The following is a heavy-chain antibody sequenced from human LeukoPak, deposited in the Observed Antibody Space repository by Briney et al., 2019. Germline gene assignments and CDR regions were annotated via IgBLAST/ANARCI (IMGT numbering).Heavy chain of an antibody. CDR2: ISGSGGST. D-gene: IGHD3-22*01. V-gene: IGHV3-23*01. Sequence: GGSLRLSCAASGFTFSGYAMSWVRQAPGKGLEWVSAISGSGGSTYYADSVKGRFTISRDNSKNTLYLQMNSLRAEDTAVYYCANFDYYDSSEVNYWGQGTLVTVSS. CDR3: ANFDYYDSSEVNY. CDR1: GFTFSGYA. J-gene: IGHJ4*02.